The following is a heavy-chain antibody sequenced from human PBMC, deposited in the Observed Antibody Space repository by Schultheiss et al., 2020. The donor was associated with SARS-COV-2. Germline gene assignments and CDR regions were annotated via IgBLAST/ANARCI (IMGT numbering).Heavy chain of an antibody. CDR1: GFTFTSYS. D-gene: IGHD2-2*01. CDR3: AKDLESVAVVVPASPGEVYVAFDI. V-gene: IGHV3-48*04. CDR2: ISSSGSTI. Sequence: GESLKISCTASGFTFTSYSMNWVRQAPGKGLEWVSYISSSGSTIYYADSVKGRFTISRDNAKNSLYLQMNSLRAEDTAVYYCAKDLESVAVVVPASPGEVYVAFDIWGQGTMVTVSS. J-gene: IGHJ3*02.